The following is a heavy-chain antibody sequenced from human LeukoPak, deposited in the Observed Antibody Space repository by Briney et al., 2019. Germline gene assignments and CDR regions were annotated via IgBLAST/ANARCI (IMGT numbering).Heavy chain of an antibody. CDR1: GFTFSSFW. CDR2: IKQDGSEK. Sequence: PGGSLRLSCSASGFTFSSFWMSWVRQAPGKGLEWVAKIKQDGSEKYYVDSVKGRFTIPRDNAKNSLYLQMNSLRAEDTAVYYCARDSPGTTIFGVVTPNGGQGTLVTVSS. J-gene: IGHJ4*02. V-gene: IGHV3-7*05. D-gene: IGHD3-3*01. CDR3: ARDSPGTTIFGVVTPN.